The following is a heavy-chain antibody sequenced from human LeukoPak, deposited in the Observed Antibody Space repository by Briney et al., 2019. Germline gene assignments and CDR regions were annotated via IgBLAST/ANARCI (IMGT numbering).Heavy chain of an antibody. CDR3: ARDQDKYYGSGSCPDY. D-gene: IGHD3-10*01. V-gene: IGHV3-30-3*01. CDR2: ISYDGSNK. CDR1: GFTFSSYA. J-gene: IGHJ4*02. Sequence: GRSLRLSCAASGFTFSSYAMHWVRQAPGKGLEWVAVISYDGSNKYYADSVKGRFTISRDNSKNTLYLQMNSLRAEDTAVYYCARDQDKYYGSGSCPDYWGQGTLVTVSS.